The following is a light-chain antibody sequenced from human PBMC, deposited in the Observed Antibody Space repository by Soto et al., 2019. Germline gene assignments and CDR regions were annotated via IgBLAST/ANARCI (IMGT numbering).Light chain of an antibody. CDR2: DAS. CDR3: QQRSNRPPVIY. V-gene: IGKV3-11*01. CDR1: QTFSSH. Sequence: EIVLTQSPATLSLSPGERATLSCRASQTFSSHLAWYQQKPGQAPRLLIYDASKRATGIPARFSGRGSGTDFTLTISSLEPEDFPVYYCQQRSNRPPVIYFGQGTRLQIK. J-gene: IGKJ5*01.